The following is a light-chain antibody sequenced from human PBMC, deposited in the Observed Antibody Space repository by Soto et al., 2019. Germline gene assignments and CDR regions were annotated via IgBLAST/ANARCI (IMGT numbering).Light chain of an antibody. CDR1: QSVTSNF. Sequence: EIVLTQSPGTLSLSPGERATLSCRASQSVTSNFLAWYQQKPGQAPRLLIDGASSRATGIPDRFSGSGSGTDFTLTISRLEPEDFAGYYCQHYTAPPITFGGGTKVEIK. CDR2: GAS. CDR3: QHYTAPPIT. J-gene: IGKJ4*01. V-gene: IGKV3-20*01.